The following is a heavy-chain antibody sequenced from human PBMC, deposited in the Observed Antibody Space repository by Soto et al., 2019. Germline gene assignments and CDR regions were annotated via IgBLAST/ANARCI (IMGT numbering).Heavy chain of an antibody. CDR3: ARDNYDYVWGNWFDP. Sequence: GGSLRLSCAASGFTFSTYAMSWVRQAPGKGLEWVAVIWYDGSNKYYADSVKGRFTISRDNSKNTLYLQMNSLRAEDTAVYYCARDNYDYVWGNWFDPWGQGTLVTVSS. CDR2: IWYDGSNK. CDR1: GFTFSTYA. J-gene: IGHJ5*02. V-gene: IGHV3-33*08. D-gene: IGHD3-16*01.